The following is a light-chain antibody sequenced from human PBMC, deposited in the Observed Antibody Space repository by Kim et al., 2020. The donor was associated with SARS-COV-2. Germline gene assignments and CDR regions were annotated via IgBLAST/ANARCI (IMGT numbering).Light chain of an antibody. J-gene: IGLJ3*02. CDR2: DNN. CDR3: GTWDSSLSAGV. V-gene: IGLV1-51*01. CDR1: SSNIGNNY. Sequence: GQKVTISCSGSSSNIGNNYVSWYQQLPGTAPKLLIYDNNKRPSGIPGRFSGSKSGTSATLGITGLQTGDEADYYCGTWDSSLSAGVFGGGTQLTVL.